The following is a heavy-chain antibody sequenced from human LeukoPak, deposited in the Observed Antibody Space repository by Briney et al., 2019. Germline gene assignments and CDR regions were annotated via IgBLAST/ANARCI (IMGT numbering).Heavy chain of an antibody. CDR3: ARDPVYCGGGSCYSRYFDL. CDR2: INPNSGGA. CDR1: GYTVTGYY. J-gene: IGHJ2*01. Sequence: ASVKVSCKASGYTVTGYYKQWVRQAPGQGLEWMGWINPNSGGAYYAQKFQGRVTMTWDTSISTAYMELSSLTSDDTAVYYCARDPVYCGGGSCYSRYFDLWGRGTLVTVSS. V-gene: IGHV1-2*02. D-gene: IGHD2-15*01.